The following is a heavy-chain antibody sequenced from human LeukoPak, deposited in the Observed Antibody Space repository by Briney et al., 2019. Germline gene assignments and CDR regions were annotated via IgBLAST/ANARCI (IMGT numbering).Heavy chain of an antibody. CDR3: ARDDYYLDY. CDR1: GFTFSSYA. J-gene: IGHJ4*02. V-gene: IGHV3-23*01. Sequence: GGSLRLSCAASGFTFSSYAMSWVRQAPGKGLEWVSGISGSGDSTYYADSVKARFTISRDNSKNTLYLQMNRLSAEDTAVYYCARDDYYLDYWGQGTLVTVSS. D-gene: IGHD2-21*02. CDR2: ISGSGDST.